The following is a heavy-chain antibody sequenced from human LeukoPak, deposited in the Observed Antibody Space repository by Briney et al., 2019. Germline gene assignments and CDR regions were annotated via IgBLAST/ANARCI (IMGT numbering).Heavy chain of an antibody. CDR3: ARGYSYGTRRYYYYMDV. CDR1: GGSISSYY. J-gene: IGHJ6*03. CDR2: IYYSGST. Sequence: SETLSLTCTVSGGSISSYYWSWIRQPPGKGLEWIGYIYYSGSTNYNPSLKSRVTISVDTSKNQFSLKLSSVTAADTAVYYCARGYSYGTRRYYYYMDVWGKGTTVTVSS. V-gene: IGHV4-59*01. D-gene: IGHD5-18*01.